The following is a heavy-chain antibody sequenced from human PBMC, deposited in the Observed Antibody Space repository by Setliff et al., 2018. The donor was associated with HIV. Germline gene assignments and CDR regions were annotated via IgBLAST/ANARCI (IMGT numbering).Heavy chain of an antibody. CDR1: GFTFSNAW. CDR3: VTDEKVAFDM. Sequence: PGGSLRLSCVASGFTFSNAWMTWVRQGPGKGLEWVGRIASRFDGETTDYAAPVRGRFTFSRDDSKNTLYLQMNSLKTEDTAVYYCVTDEKVAFDMWGQGTMVTV. V-gene: IGHV3-15*04. J-gene: IGHJ3*02. CDR2: IASRFDGETT.